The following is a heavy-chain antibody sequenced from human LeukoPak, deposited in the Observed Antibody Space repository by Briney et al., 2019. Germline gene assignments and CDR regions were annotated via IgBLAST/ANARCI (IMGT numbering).Heavy chain of an antibody. CDR1: GGSTSSYY. J-gene: IGHJ4*02. Sequence: SETLLLTCTVAGGSTSSYYWSWIRQPPGKGLEWIGYIYYSGSTNYNPSLKSRVTISVDTSKNQFSRKLSSVTAADTAVYYCARDRGYGDRFDYWGQGTLVTVSS. V-gene: IGHV4-59*01. CDR3: ARDRGYGDRFDY. CDR2: IYYSGST. D-gene: IGHD4-17*01.